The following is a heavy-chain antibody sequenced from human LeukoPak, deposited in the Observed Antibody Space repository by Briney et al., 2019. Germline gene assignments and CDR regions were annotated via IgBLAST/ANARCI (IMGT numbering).Heavy chain of an antibody. Sequence: GGSLRLSCAASGFTFSSYSMNWVRQAPGKGLEWVSSISSSSSYIYYADSVKGRFTISRDNAKNSLYLQMNSLRAEDTAVYYCAGDGPHIVVVPAAIGDYYYGMGVWGQGTTVTVSS. J-gene: IGHJ6*02. CDR3: AGDGPHIVVVPAAIGDYYYGMGV. D-gene: IGHD2-2*02. CDR2: ISSSSSYI. V-gene: IGHV3-21*01. CDR1: GFTFSSYS.